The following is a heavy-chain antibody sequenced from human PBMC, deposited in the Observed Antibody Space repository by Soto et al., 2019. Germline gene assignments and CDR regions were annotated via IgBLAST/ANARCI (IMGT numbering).Heavy chain of an antibody. CDR3: ARDSKPHRHRVAFDI. V-gene: IGHV3-21*01. D-gene: IGHD2-21*01. CDR1: GFTFSSYS. Sequence: GSLRLSCAASGFTFSSYSMNWVRQAPGKGLEWVSSISSSSSYIYYADSVKGRFTISRDNAKNSLYLQMNSLRAEDTAVYYCARDSKPHRHRVAFDIWGQGTKVTVSS. CDR2: ISSSSSYI. J-gene: IGHJ3*02.